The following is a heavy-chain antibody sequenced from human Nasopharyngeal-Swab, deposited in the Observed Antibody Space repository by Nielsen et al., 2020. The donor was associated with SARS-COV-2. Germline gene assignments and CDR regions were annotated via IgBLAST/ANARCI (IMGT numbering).Heavy chain of an antibody. D-gene: IGHD4-17*01. CDR2: ISTSGATI. Sequence: GESLKISCAASGFTFDNYEMNWVRQAPGKGLEWLSYISTSGATIHYADSVKGRFTISRDNAKNSLFLQMNSLRAEETAIYYCVRGSYGHYDSWGQGALITVSS. V-gene: IGHV3-48*03. CDR1: GFTFDNYE. CDR3: VRGSYGHYDS. J-gene: IGHJ5*01.